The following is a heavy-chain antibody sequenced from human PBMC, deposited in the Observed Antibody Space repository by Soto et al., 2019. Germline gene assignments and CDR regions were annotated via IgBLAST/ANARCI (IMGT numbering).Heavy chain of an antibody. Sequence: GGSLRLSCAASGFTFSSYAMSWVRQAPGKGLEWVSAISGSGGSTYYADSVKGRFTISRDNSKNTLYLQMNSLRAEDTAVYYCAKWACGELLPRDAFDIWGQGTMVTVSS. CDR1: GFTFSSYA. CDR3: AKWACGELLPRDAFDI. CDR2: ISGSGGST. D-gene: IGHD1-26*01. J-gene: IGHJ3*02. V-gene: IGHV3-23*01.